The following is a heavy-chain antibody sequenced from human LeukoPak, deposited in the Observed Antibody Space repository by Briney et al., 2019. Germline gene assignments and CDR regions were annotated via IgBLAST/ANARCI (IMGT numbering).Heavy chain of an antibody. CDR2: IIPIFGTA. CDR1: GGTFSSYA. J-gene: IGHJ4*02. D-gene: IGHD6-13*01. CDR3: ARGVTGYSSSWYGY. V-gene: IGHV1-69*05. Sequence: GASVKVSCKASGGTFSSYAISWVRQAPGQGLEWMGGIIPIFGTANYAQKFQGRVTMTRDTSTSTVYMELSSLRSEDTAVYYCARGVTGYSSSWYGYWGQGTLVTVSS.